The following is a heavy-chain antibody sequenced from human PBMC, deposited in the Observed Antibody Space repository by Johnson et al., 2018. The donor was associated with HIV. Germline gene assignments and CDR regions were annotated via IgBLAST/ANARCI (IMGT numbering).Heavy chain of an antibody. J-gene: IGHJ3*02. CDR3: VREEREPYVFDI. Sequence: QVQLVESGGGVVQPGRSLRLSCAASGFTFSTYAMHWVRQAPGKVLEWVALISYDGTNKYYADSVKGRFTISRDNSKNTLYLPMNSLRAEDTAVYYCVREEREPYVFDIWGQGTMVTVSS. CDR2: ISYDGTNK. V-gene: IGHV3-30-3*01. D-gene: IGHD1-14*01. CDR1: GFTFSTYA.